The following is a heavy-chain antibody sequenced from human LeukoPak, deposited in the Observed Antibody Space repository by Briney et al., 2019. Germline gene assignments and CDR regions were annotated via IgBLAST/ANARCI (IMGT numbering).Heavy chain of an antibody. V-gene: IGHV3-21*01. CDR1: GFTFSSYS. Sequence: PGGSLRLSCAASGFTFSSYSMNWVRQAPGKGLEWVSSISSSSSYIYYADSVKGRFTISRDNAKNSLYLQMNSLRAEDTAVYYCARAPPDAYQLPSGAFDIWGQGTMVTVSS. J-gene: IGHJ3*02. D-gene: IGHD2-2*01. CDR3: ARAPPDAYQLPSGAFDI. CDR2: ISSSSSYI.